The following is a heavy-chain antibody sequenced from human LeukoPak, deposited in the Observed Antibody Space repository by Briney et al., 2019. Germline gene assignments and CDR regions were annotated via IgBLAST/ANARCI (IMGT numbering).Heavy chain of an antibody. Sequence: GASVKVSRKASVYIFTAYYLHWVRLAPRQGLEWVGWMNVYSGDATYAQKFQGRVTMTRETSISTAYMELDTLTSDDTAVYYCARPGNWWFDPGGQGTLVTVSS. J-gene: IGHJ5*02. V-gene: IGHV1-2*02. CDR1: VYIFTAYY. D-gene: IGHD3-10*01. CDR3: ARPGNWWFDP. CDR2: MNVYSGDA.